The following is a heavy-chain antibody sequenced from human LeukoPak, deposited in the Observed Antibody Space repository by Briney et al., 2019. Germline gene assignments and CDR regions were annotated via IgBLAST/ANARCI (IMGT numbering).Heavy chain of an antibody. CDR2: IYPGDSDT. Sequence: GESLRISCKGSGYRFTNYWIGWVRQMPGKGLEWMGIIYPGDSDTRYNPSFQGQVTVSADKSISTAYLQWNSLKASDTAMYYCAIGGDSSTSCYRCFNYWGQGTLVTVSS. CDR3: AIGGDSSTSCYRCFNY. V-gene: IGHV5-51*01. D-gene: IGHD2-2*02. J-gene: IGHJ4*02. CDR1: GYRFTNYW.